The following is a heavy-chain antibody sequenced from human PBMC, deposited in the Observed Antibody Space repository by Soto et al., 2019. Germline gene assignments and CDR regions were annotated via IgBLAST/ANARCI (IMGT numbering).Heavy chain of an antibody. CDR3: AKANLYSGYDTSFDY. J-gene: IGHJ4*02. CDR1: GFTFSSYA. D-gene: IGHD5-12*01. CDR2: HSGNGDST. V-gene: IGHV3-23*01. Sequence: GGSLRLSCVGSGFTFSSYAMSWVRQPPGKGLEWVSAHSGNGDSTYYADSVKGRFTISRDNSKNTLYLQMNSLRAEDTAVYYCAKANLYSGYDTSFDYWGQGTLVTVSS.